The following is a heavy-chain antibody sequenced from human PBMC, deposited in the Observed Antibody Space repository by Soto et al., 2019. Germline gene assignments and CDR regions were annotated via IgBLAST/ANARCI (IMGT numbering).Heavy chain of an antibody. Sequence: PGGSLRLSCAASGFTFSGYAMSWVRQAPGKGLEWVSAISGSGGSTYYADSVKGRFTISRDNSKNTLYLQMNSLRAEDTAVYYCANDYYDILTGYYRPPRTAFDYWGQGTLVTVSS. CDR3: ANDYYDILTGYYRPPRTAFDY. V-gene: IGHV3-23*01. J-gene: IGHJ4*02. D-gene: IGHD3-9*01. CDR1: GFTFSGYA. CDR2: ISGSGGST.